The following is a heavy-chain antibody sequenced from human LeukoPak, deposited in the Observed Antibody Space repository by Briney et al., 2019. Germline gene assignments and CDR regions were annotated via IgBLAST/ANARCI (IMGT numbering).Heavy chain of an antibody. D-gene: IGHD2-2*01. CDR2: INAGGGT. V-gene: IGHV3-23*01. Sequence: AGGSLRLSCAASGFTFSPYAMGWVRQAPGKGLEWVSGINAGGGTYYADSVKGRFTISRDNSKNTVYLEMNSLRAEDTAVYYCAKGARVVPAEIDYWGQGTLVTVSS. CDR1: GFTFSPYA. J-gene: IGHJ4*02. CDR3: AKGARVVPAEIDY.